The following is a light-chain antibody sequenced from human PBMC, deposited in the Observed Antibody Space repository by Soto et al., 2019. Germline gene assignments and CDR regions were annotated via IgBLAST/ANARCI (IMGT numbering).Light chain of an antibody. Sequence: QPVLTQSSSASASLGSSVKLTCTLSSGHSSYIVAWHQQQPGEAPRYLMKVEGSGNYNKGSGVPDRFSGSSSGADRYLTISNLQSEDEADYFCETWSTDIRVFGGGTKVTVL. CDR1: SGHSSYI. CDR2: VEGSGNY. V-gene: IGLV4-60*03. J-gene: IGLJ3*02. CDR3: ETWSTDIRV.